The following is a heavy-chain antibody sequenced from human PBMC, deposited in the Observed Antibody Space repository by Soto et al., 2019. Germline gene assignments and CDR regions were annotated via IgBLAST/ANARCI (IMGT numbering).Heavy chain of an antibody. V-gene: IGHV4-39*01. J-gene: IGHJ2*01. CDR2: IYYSGST. D-gene: IGHD6-19*01. CDR1: GGSISSSSYY. Sequence: SETLSLTCTVSGGSISSSSYYWGWIRQPPGKGLEWIGSIYYSGSTYYNPSLKSRVTISVDTSKNQFSLKLSSVTAADTAVYYCARHPGRGSVFWYFDLWGRGTLVTVSS. CDR3: ARHPGRGSVFWYFDL.